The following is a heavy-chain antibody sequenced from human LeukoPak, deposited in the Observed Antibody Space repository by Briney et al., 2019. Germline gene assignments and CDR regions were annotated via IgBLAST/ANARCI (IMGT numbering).Heavy chain of an antibody. CDR3: AIFYYDSSGYYFMDY. Sequence: WASVKVSCKASGYTFTSYDINWVRQATGQGLGWMGWMNPNSGNTGYAQKFQGRVTMTRNTSISTAYMELSSLRSEDTAMYYCAIFYYDSSGYYFMDYWGQGTLVTVSS. CDR2: MNPNSGNT. D-gene: IGHD3-22*01. CDR1: GYTFTSYD. V-gene: IGHV1-8*01. J-gene: IGHJ4*02.